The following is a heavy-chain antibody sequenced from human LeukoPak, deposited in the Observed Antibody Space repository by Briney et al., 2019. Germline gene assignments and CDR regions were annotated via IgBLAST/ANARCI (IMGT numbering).Heavy chain of an antibody. CDR2: INHSGST. CDR3: ARDCITMVQGVIIYYFDD. J-gene: IGHJ4*02. Sequence: SETLSLTCAVYGGSFSGYYWSWIRQPPGKGLEWIGEINHSGSTNYNPSLKSRVTISVDTSKNQFSLKLSSVTAADTAVYYCARDCITMVQGVIIYYFDDWGQGTLVTVSS. D-gene: IGHD3-10*01. V-gene: IGHV4-34*01. CDR1: GGSFSGYY.